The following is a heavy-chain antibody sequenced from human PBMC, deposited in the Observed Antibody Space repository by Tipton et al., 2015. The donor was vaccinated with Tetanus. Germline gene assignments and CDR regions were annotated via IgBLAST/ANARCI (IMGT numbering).Heavy chain of an antibody. CDR3: ARHLWGYWFDP. CDR1: GGSIRGGGYY. Sequence: TLSLTCTVSGGSIRGGGYYWSWIRQHPERGLEWMGYIYYTGNTYYNPSLKSRVTISVDMSKNQFFLKLRSVTAADTAVYYCARHLWGYWFDPWGQGTRVTVSS. J-gene: IGHJ5*02. V-gene: IGHV4-31*03. CDR2: IYYTGNT. D-gene: IGHD7-27*01.